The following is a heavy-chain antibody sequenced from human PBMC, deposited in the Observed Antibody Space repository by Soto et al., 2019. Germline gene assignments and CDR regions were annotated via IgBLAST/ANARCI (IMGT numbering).Heavy chain of an antibody. V-gene: IGHV3-23*01. D-gene: IGHD6-19*01. Sequence: PGGSLRLSCAASGFTFSSYPMAWVRQAPGKGLEWVSGISGNGGTTYYADSVKGRFTISRDNSRNTVYLQMNSLRAEDTAVYYCAKDFRSSSGWYFDYWGQGTLVTVSS. CDR2: ISGNGGTT. CDR3: AKDFRSSSGWYFDY. J-gene: IGHJ4*02. CDR1: GFTFSSYP.